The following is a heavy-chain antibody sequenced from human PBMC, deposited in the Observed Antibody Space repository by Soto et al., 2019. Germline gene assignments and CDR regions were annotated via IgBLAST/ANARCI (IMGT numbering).Heavy chain of an antibody. J-gene: IGHJ6*02. CDR3: ARGRHKQTNYYHHGMDV. D-gene: IGHD2-21*01. CDR1: GGTVRVSV. V-gene: IGHV4-34*01. Sequence: SETLALSCAVCGGTVRVSVCAGFRQPPGKGLEWIGEINHSGSTNYNPSLKSRVTISVDTSKNQFSLKLSSVTAADTAVYYCARGRHKQTNYYHHGMDVRAQGTTLTVSS. CDR2: INHSGST.